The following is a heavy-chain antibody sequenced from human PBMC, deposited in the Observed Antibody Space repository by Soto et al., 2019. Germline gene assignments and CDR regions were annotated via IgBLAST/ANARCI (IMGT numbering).Heavy chain of an antibody. CDR3: AKSGGSSWYGFEY. CDR1: LFTFDDYT. Sequence: TVWSLRLSCSSSLFTFDDYTMHLVLNTPVKGLEWVSLISWDGGSTYYADSVKGRFTISRDNSKNSLYLQMNSLRTEDTALYYCAKSGGSSWYGFEYWGQGTLVTVSS. J-gene: IGHJ4*02. D-gene: IGHD6-13*01. V-gene: IGHV3-43*01. CDR2: ISWDGGST.